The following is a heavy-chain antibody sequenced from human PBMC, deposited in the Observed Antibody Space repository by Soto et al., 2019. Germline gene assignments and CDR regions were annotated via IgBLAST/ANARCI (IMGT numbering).Heavy chain of an antibody. J-gene: IGHJ5*02. V-gene: IGHV1-69*01. D-gene: IGHD3-22*01. Sequence: QVQLVQSGAEVKKPGSSMKVSCKASGDTFNSYDINWVRQAPGQGLEWMGGIIPIVKTPKYAQKFQGRVTITADESTNTVYMELSSLRSEDTAMYYCARLSRPNYYDTSGFFKDNWFDPWGQGTLVTVSS. CDR1: GDTFNSYD. CDR2: IIPIVKTP. CDR3: ARLSRPNYYDTSGFFKDNWFDP.